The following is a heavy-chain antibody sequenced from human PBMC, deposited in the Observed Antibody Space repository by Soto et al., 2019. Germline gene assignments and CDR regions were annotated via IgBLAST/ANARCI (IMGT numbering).Heavy chain of an antibody. V-gene: IGHV4-59*01. Sequence: PSETLSLTCTVSGGSISSYYWSWIRQPPGKGLEWIGYIYYSGSTNYNPSLKSRVTISVDTSKNQFSLKLSSVTAADTAVYYCALRIAVAGPIDYWGQGTLVTVSS. D-gene: IGHD6-19*01. J-gene: IGHJ4*02. CDR2: IYYSGST. CDR3: ALRIAVAGPIDY. CDR1: GGSISSYY.